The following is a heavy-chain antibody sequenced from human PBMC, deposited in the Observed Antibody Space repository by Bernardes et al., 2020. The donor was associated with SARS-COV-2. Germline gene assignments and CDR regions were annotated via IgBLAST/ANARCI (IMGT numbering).Heavy chain of an antibody. CDR1: GFTFSSYT. V-gene: IGHV3-23*01. CDR2: ITDSGDST. J-gene: IGHJ4*02. CDR3: ARDRVDSSGYYYFDY. D-gene: IGHD3-22*01. Sequence: GGSLRLSCEVSGFTFSSYTMNWVRQAPGKGLEWVSTITDSGDSTYYADSVKGRFTISRDNSKNTLYLQMNSLRAEDTAVYYCARDRVDSSGYYYFDYWGQGTLVTVSS.